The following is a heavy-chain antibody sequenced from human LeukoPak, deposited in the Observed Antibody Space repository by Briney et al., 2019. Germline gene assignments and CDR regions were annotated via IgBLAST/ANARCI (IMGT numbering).Heavy chain of an antibody. Sequence: PSETLSLTCTVSGGSISSYYWSWLRQPPGKGLEWIGYIYYSGSTNYNPYLKSRVTISVDTSKNQFSLKLSSVTAADTAVYYCARGRGPYYDSSGYYRDAFDIWGQGTMVTVSS. J-gene: IGHJ3*02. CDR3: ARGRGPYYDSSGYYRDAFDI. V-gene: IGHV4-59*01. D-gene: IGHD3-22*01. CDR2: IYYSGST. CDR1: GGSISSYY.